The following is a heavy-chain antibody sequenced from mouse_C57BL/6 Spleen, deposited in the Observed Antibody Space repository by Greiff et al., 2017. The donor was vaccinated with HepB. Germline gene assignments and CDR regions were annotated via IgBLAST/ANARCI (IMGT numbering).Heavy chain of an antibody. D-gene: IGHD1-1*01. CDR2: INPSSGYT. CDR1: GYTFTSYT. Sequence: QVHVKQSGAELARPGASVKMSCKASGYTFTSYTMHWVKQRPGQGLEWIGYINPSSGYTKYNQKFKDKATLTADKSSSTAYMQLSSLTSEDSAVYYCTRYYYGSSHPYYYAMDYWGQGTSVTVSS. V-gene: IGHV1-4*01. CDR3: TRYYYGSSHPYYYAMDY. J-gene: IGHJ4*01.